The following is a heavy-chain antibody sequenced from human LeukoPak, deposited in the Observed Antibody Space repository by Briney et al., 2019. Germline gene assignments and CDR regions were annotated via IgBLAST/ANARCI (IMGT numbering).Heavy chain of an antibody. V-gene: IGHV1-2*02. J-gene: IGHJ4*02. D-gene: IGHD3-3*01. CDR3: ARVLEWLLIDFDY. Sequence: GASVKVSCKASGYTFTGYYMHWVRQAPGQGLEWMGWINPNSGGTNYAQKFQGRVTMTRDTSISTAYMELSRLRSDDTALYYCARVLEWLLIDFDYWGQGTLVAVSS. CDR2: INPNSGGT. CDR1: GYTFTGYY.